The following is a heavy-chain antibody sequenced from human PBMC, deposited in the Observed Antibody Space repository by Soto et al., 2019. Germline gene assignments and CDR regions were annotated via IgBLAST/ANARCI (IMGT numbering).Heavy chain of an antibody. Sequence: QPGGSLRLSCAASGFIFSSYSLHWVRQAPGKGLEWVAVISYDGSNRYFADSVEGRFTISRDNSRNTLHLQMNSLRTEDTAVYYCVRDPGFYDGSGPAWGQGTLVTVSS. CDR3: VRDPGFYDGSGPA. CDR1: GFIFSSYS. D-gene: IGHD3-22*01. V-gene: IGHV3-30*04. J-gene: IGHJ1*01. CDR2: ISYDGSNR.